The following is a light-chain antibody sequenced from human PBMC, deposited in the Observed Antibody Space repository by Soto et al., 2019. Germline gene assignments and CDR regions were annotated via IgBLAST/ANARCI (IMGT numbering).Light chain of an antibody. Sequence: QSALTQPPSASGSPGQSVTISCTGTSGDVGGYKYVSWYQQHPGKAPKLIISEVSKRPSGVPDRISGSKSGNTASLTVSGLQAEDEAYYYCSSYSGSSPYVFGTGTKVTVL. CDR1: SGDVGGYKY. CDR3: SSYSGSSPYV. J-gene: IGLJ1*01. CDR2: EVS. V-gene: IGLV2-8*01.